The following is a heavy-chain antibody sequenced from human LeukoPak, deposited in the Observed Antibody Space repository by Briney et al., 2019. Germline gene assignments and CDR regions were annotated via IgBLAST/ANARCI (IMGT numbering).Heavy chain of an antibody. Sequence: PGGSLRLSCAASGFSFSSYSMNWVRQAPGKGLEWVSSISSGRSFTYYGDSVKGRFSISRDNAKNSLYLQMNSLRAEDTAVYYCARGPSGYHNTGGQGTLVTVSS. CDR2: ISSGRSFT. J-gene: IGHJ4*02. CDR1: GFSFSSYS. CDR3: ARGPSGYHNT. V-gene: IGHV3-21*01. D-gene: IGHD5-12*01.